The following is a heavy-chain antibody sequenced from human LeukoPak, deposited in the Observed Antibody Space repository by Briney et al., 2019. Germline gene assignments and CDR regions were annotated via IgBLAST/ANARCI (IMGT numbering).Heavy chain of an antibody. CDR2: ISGSGGST. Sequence: GGSLRLSCAASGFTFSSYSMSWVRQAPGKGLEWVSAISGSGGSTYYADSVKGRFNISRDNSKNTLYLQMNSLRAEDTAVYYCAKDLPAPYDSSGYMFSFDYWGQGTLVTVSS. CDR1: GFTFSSYS. D-gene: IGHD3-22*01. CDR3: AKDLPAPYDSSGYMFSFDY. J-gene: IGHJ4*02. V-gene: IGHV3-23*01.